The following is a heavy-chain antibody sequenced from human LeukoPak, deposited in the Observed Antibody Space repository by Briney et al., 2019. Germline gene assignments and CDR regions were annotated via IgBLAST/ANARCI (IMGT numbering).Heavy chain of an antibody. D-gene: IGHD2-15*01. CDR2: ISYDGDNK. CDR1: GFNITNYA. CDR3: ARAPRLYCSGGTCYHIDF. Sequence: GRSLRLSCPASGFNITNYAMHWVRQAPGKGLEWVAVISYDGDNKYCADSVKGRFTIFRDNSKNTLFLQMHILRTEDTAVYYCARAPRLYCSGGTCYHIDFWGQGALVTVSS. J-gene: IGHJ4*02. V-gene: IGHV3-30-3*01.